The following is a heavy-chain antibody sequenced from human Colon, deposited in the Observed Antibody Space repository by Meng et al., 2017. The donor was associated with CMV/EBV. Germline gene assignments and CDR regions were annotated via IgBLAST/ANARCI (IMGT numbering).Heavy chain of an antibody. CDR1: SCSSYC. V-gene: IGHV4-39*06. J-gene: IGHJ5*02. D-gene: IGHD3-22*01. Sequence: SCSSYCCGLLRLPPGTGLELIRSVSYTASAYYTPSLKSLVAIAVDTAKTPFTLKLSSVSAADTAVYYCASGGNGGGYYYRQWFDPWGQGSLVTVSS. CDR3: ASGGNGGGYYYRQWFDP. CDR2: VSYTASA.